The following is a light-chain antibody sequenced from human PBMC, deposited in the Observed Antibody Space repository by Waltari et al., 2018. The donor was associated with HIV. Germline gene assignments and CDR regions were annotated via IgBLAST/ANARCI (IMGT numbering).Light chain of an antibody. V-gene: IGKV1-8*01. Sequence: AIRMTQSPPSLSASTGDSVTISCRASDKIGARVAWYHQKPGKAPALLIFGAYSLQSGVPSRFSGSASGTDFALTNSCVQAEDFGTFFCEQYNSFPFTFGQGTRLE. CDR3: EQYNSFPFT. CDR1: DKIGAR. J-gene: IGKJ5*01. CDR2: GAY.